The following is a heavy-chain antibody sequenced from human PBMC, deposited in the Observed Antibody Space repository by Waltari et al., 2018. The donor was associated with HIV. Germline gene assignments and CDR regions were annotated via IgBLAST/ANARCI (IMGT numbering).Heavy chain of an antibody. V-gene: IGHV5-51*03. J-gene: IGHJ3*02. D-gene: IGHD3-22*01. CDR3: ARLFYYDTTGYINNAFDI. CDR1: GYTFTNYW. Sequence: EVQMVQSGAEERKSGESMKISCKSSGYTFTNYWNARMRQMSGEGLEWMGIIYPFDSDTRYNPSFEGQITISVDKSLATAYLEWNNLNASDAAIYYCARLFYYDTTGYINNAFDIWGQGTEVSVS. CDR2: IYPFDSDT.